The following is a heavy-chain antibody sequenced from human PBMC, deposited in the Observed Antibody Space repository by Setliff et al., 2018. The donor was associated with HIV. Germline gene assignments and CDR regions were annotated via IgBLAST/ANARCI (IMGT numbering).Heavy chain of an antibody. CDR3: AREFDFWSGDSIANYHYYYMDV. CDR1: GFTFSTYS. Sequence: QPGGSLRLSCAASGFTFSTYSMNWVRQAPGKGLEWVSYISSRSNNIYYADSVKGRFTISRDNAKNSLYLQMNSLRAEDTAVYYCAREFDFWSGDSIANYHYYYMDVWGKGTTVTVSS. V-gene: IGHV3-48*01. CDR2: ISSRSNNI. J-gene: IGHJ6*03. D-gene: IGHD3-3*01.